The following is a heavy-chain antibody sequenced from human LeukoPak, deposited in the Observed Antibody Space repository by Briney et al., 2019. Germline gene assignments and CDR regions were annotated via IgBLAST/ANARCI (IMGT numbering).Heavy chain of an antibody. CDR3: ARVLMTTVVTLSWFDP. Sequence: GSLRLSCVASGFTFGKYWMSWVRQAPGKGLEWVANIKLDGSEKNYVDSVKGRFTISRDNTKNSLYLQMNSLRVEDTAVYYCARVLMTTVVTLSWFDPWGQGTLVTVSS. D-gene: IGHD4-23*01. CDR2: IKLDGSEK. J-gene: IGHJ5*02. V-gene: IGHV3-7*03. CDR1: GFTFGKYW.